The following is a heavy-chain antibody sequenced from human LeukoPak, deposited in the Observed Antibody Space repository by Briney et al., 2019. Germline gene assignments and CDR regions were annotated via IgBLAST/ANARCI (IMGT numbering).Heavy chain of an antibody. CDR2: IIPIFGTA. CDR3: ARGHKVYYYDSSGYKDDAFDI. J-gene: IGHJ3*02. D-gene: IGHD3-22*01. V-gene: IGHV1-69*06. Sequence: SVKVSCKASGGTFSSYAISWVRQAPGQGLEWMGGIIPIFGTANYAQKFQGRVTITADKSTSTAYMELSSLRSEDTAVYYCARGHKVYYYDSSGYKDDAFDIWGQGTMVTVSS. CDR1: GGTFSSYA.